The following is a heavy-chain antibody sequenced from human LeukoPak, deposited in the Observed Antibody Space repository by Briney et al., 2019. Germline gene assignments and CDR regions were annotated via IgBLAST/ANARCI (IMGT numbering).Heavy chain of an antibody. V-gene: IGHV4-30-2*01. CDR2: IYHSGST. CDR1: GGSISSGGYY. J-gene: IGHJ3*02. D-gene: IGHD3-22*01. CDR3: AKVDDYYDSSGVDAFDI. Sequence: PSETLSLTCTVSGGSISSGGYYWSWIRQPPGKGLEWIGYIYHSGSTYYNPSLKSRVTISVDRSKNQFSLKLSSVTAADTAVYYCAKVDDYYDSSGVDAFDIWGQGTMVTVSS.